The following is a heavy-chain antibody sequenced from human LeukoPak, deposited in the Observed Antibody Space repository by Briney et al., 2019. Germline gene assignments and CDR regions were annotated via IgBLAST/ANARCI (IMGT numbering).Heavy chain of an antibody. D-gene: IGHD6-13*01. CDR2: IVGSSST. V-gene: IGHV3-21*01. CDR3: ARIGAGSSRDY. Sequence: PGGSLRLSCAASGFTFSNFAMTWVRHAPGKGLEWVSSIVGSSSTYYADSPKGRFTISRDNAKNSLYLQMNSLRAEDTAVYYCARIGAGSSRDYWGQGTLVTVSS. J-gene: IGHJ4*02. CDR1: GFTFSNFA.